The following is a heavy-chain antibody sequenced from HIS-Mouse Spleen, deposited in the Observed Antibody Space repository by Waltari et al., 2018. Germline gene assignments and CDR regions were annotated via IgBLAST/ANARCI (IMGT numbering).Heavy chain of an antibody. CDR1: GYTFTGYY. CDR3: ARGKDIVVVVAADAFDI. CDR2: IKPNSGGT. Sequence: QVQLVQSGAEVKKPGASVKVSCKASGYTFTGYYMHWVRQAPGQGLEGRGCIKPNSGGTNDEQTLQGRVTMTRDTSISTAYMELSRLRSDDTAVYYCARGKDIVVVVAADAFDIWGQGTMVTVSS. J-gene: IGHJ3*02. D-gene: IGHD2-15*01. V-gene: IGHV1-2*02.